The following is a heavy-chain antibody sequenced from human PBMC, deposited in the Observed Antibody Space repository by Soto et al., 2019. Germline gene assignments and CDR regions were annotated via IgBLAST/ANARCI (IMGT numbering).Heavy chain of an antibody. D-gene: IGHD2-15*01. CDR1: GFSLSTSGVG. CDR3: ALAVYCSGGSGYDY. CDR2: IYWDDDK. V-gene: IGHV2-5*02. Sequence: QITLKESGPTLVKPTQTLTLTCTFSGFSLSTSGVGVGWIRQPPGKALEWLALIYWDDDKRYSPSLKSRLTITKDTSKNQVVLTMTTMDPVDTATYYCALAVYCSGGSGYDYWGQGTLVTVSS. J-gene: IGHJ4*02.